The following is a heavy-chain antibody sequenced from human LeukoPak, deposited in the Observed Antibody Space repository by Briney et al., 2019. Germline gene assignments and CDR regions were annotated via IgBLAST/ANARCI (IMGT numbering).Heavy chain of an antibody. CDR3: ARVPRSYYYYYYMDV. J-gene: IGHJ6*03. CDR2: IYYSGST. V-gene: IGHV4-59*01. Sequence: SETLSLTCTVSGGSISTYYWSWIRQPPGKGLEWIGYIYYSGSTNYNPSLQSRVTISVDTSKNQFSLKISSVTAADTAVYYCARVPRSYYYYYYMDVWGKGTTVTVSS. CDR1: GGSISTYY.